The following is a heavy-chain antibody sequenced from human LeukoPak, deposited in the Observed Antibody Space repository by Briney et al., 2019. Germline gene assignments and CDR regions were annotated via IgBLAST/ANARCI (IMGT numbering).Heavy chain of an antibody. D-gene: IGHD2-8*02. CDR2: IYHSGST. V-gene: IGHV4-30-2*01. CDR1: GGSISSGGYS. CDR3: ARSRTGWFDP. Sequence: SQTLSLTCAVSGGSISSGGYSWSWIRQPPGKGLEWIGYIYHSGSTYYNPSLKSRATISVDRSKNQFSLKLSSVTAADTAVYYCARSRTGWFDPWGQGTLVTVSS. J-gene: IGHJ5*02.